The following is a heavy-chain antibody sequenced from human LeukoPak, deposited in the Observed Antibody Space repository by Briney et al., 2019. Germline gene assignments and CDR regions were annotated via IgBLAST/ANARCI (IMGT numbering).Heavy chain of an antibody. Sequence: GGSLRLSCAASGFTFSSYAMSWVRQAPGKGLEWVSAISGSGGSTYYADSVKGRFTISRDNSKNTLYLQMNSLRAEDTAVYYCAKDPRGYCSSTSCYYWGQGTLVTVSS. CDR2: ISGSGGST. CDR1: GFTFSSYA. J-gene: IGHJ4*02. D-gene: IGHD2-2*01. CDR3: AKDPRGYCSSTSCYY. V-gene: IGHV3-23*01.